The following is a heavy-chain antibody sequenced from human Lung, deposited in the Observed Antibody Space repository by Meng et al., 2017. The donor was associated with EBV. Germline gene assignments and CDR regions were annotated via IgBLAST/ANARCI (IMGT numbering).Heavy chain of an antibody. CDR2: IHYSGST. Sequence: QVRRREHGPRLVKPSDTPSLTCTASGGSIDSSSYYWGWIRQPPGKGLEWIGGIHYSGSTYYNPSLESRVTIFVDTSKNQFSLKLTSVTAADTAVYYCARQRLITIIGVIRKPGYFDSWGQGTLVTVSS. J-gene: IGHJ4*02. V-gene: IGHV4-39*01. CDR1: GGSIDSSSYY. D-gene: IGHD3-3*01. CDR3: ARQRLITIIGVIRKPGYFDS.